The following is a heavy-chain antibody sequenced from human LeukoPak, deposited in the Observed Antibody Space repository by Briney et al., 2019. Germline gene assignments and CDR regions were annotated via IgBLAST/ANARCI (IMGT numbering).Heavy chain of an antibody. Sequence: PSETLSLTCTVSGGSISSGSYYWGWIRQPPGKGLEWIGSIYYSGSTYYNPSLKSRVTISVDTSKNQFSLKLSSVTAADTAVYYCASSGSGYDFDYWGQGTLVTVSS. CDR3: ASSGSGYDFDY. CDR2: IYYSGST. V-gene: IGHV4-39*01. J-gene: IGHJ4*02. CDR1: GGSISSGSYY. D-gene: IGHD3-22*01.